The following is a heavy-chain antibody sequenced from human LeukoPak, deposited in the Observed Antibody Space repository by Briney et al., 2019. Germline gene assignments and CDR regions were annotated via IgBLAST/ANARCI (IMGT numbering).Heavy chain of an antibody. Sequence: RPSETLSLTCTVSGGSISSYYWSWIRQPPGKGLEWIGYIYYSGSTNYNPSLKSRVTISVDTSKNQFSLKLSSVTAADTAVYYCARRGLRTGYSSGWFIPTFNWFDPWGQGTLVTVSS. CDR3: ARRGLRTGYSSGWFIPTFNWFDP. J-gene: IGHJ5*02. CDR2: IYYSGST. CDR1: GGSISSYY. V-gene: IGHV4-59*12. D-gene: IGHD6-19*01.